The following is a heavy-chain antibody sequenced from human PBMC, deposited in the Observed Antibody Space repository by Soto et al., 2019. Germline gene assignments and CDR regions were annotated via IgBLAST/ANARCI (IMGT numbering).Heavy chain of an antibody. CDR3: ARVDTHFDY. CDR1: GFTFSSYW. Sequence: PGGSLRLSCAASGFTFSSYWMHWVRQAPGKGLVWVSRISSDGSSTSYADSVKGRFTIARDNAKNTLYLQMNSLRVEDTAVYYCARVDTHFDYWGQGTLVTVSS. CDR2: ISSDGSST. J-gene: IGHJ4*02. V-gene: IGHV3-74*01.